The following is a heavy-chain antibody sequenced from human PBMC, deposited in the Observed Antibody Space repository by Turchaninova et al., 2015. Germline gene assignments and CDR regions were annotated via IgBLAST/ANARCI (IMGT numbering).Heavy chain of an antibody. CDR3: GRHGYSYGSY. Sequence: QVQLQESGPGLAAPSAPLSPTFAVSGYSISSGYSWGGIRRPPEKGLEWIGSIDRTGSTYYNPSLKSRVTISVDTSKNQFSLKLSSVTAADTAVYYCGRHGYSYGSYWGQGTLVTVSS. CDR1: GYSISSGYS. CDR2: IDRTGST. J-gene: IGHJ4*02. D-gene: IGHD5-18*01. V-gene: IGHV4-38-2*01.